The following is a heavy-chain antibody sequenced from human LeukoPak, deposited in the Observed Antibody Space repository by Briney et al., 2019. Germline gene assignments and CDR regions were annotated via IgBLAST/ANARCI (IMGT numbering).Heavy chain of an antibody. CDR3: ARGGSWWAPLDP. Sequence: PGGSLRLSCAASGFTVGSNYMTWVRQAPGKGLEWVAVIYTGGSTYYADSVKGRLTISRDNSKNTLYLQMNSLRAEDTAVYYCARGGSWWAPLDPWGQGTLVTVSS. CDR2: IYTGGST. V-gene: IGHV3-53*01. J-gene: IGHJ5*02. CDR1: GFTVGSNY. D-gene: IGHD3-10*01.